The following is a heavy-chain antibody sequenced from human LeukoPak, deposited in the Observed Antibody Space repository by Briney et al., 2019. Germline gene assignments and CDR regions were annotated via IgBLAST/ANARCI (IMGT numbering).Heavy chain of an antibody. CDR3: ARRLTAAGVGDY. D-gene: IGHD6-13*01. CDR2: ISSNGDGT. J-gene: IGHJ4*02. Sequence: GGSLRLSCAASGFTFSSYAMYWVRQAPGKGLEYVSAISSNGDGTYYANSVKGRFTISRDNSKNTLYLQMGSLRAEDMAVYYCARRLTAAGVGDYWGQGTLVTVSS. CDR1: GFTFSSYA. V-gene: IGHV3-64*01.